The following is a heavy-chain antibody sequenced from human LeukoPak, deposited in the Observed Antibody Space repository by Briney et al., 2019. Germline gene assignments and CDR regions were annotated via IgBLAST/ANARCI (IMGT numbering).Heavy chain of an antibody. CDR1: GGSINNYY. V-gene: IGHV4-59*12. Sequence: SETLSLTCSVSGGSINNYYWSWIRQPPGRGLEWIGYIYYSGSTSYNPSLKSRLTISVGTSNNQFSLKLRSVTAADTGVYFCARGGRSASAYYYTDVWGRGTTVTVSS. CDR2: IYYSGST. CDR3: ARGGRSASAYYYTDV. J-gene: IGHJ6*03. D-gene: IGHD2-2*01.